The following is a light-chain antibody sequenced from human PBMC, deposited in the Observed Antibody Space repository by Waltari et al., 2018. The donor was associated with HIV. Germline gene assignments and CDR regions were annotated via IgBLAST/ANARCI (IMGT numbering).Light chain of an antibody. CDR1: PSLATHY. J-gene: IGKJ4*01. CDR3: QQYGSSPRVT. V-gene: IGKV3-20*01. CDR2: GPS. Sequence: DIILTQSPGTLSLSPGERASLSCRASPSLATHYLAWYQHKRGQAPRLLVYGPSNRATGIPDRFSGSGSGTDFVLTISRLEAGDFAIYYCQQYGSSPRVTFGGGTKVDIK.